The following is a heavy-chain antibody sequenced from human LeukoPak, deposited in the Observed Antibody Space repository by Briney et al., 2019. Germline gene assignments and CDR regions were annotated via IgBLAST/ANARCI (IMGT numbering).Heavy chain of an antibody. CDR1: GFTFDDYA. CDR3: AKDTKGVIWFGELDY. J-gene: IGHJ4*02. V-gene: IGHV3-9*01. Sequence: PGGSLRLSCAASGFTFDDYAMHWVRQVPGKGLEWVSGISWNSGSIDHADSVKGRFTISRDNAKSSLHLQMNSLRAEDTALYYCAKDTKGVIWFGELDYWGQGTLVTVSS. D-gene: IGHD3-10*01. CDR2: ISWNSGSI.